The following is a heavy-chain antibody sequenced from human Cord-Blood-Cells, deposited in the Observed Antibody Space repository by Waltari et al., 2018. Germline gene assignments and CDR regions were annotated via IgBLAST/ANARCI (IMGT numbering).Heavy chain of an antibody. Sequence: QVQLQQWGAGLLKPSETLSLTCAVYGGSVSGYYWSWIRQPPGKGLEWIGEINHSGSTNYNPSLKSRVTISVDTSKNQFSLKLSSVTAADTAVYYCARQSSWYYFDYWGQGTLVTVSS. CDR1: GGSVSGYY. CDR2: INHSGST. CDR3: ARQSSWYYFDY. V-gene: IGHV4-34*01. D-gene: IGHD6-13*01. J-gene: IGHJ4*02.